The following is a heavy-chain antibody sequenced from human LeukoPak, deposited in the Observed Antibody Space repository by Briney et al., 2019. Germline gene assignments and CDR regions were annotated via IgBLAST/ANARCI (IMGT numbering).Heavy chain of an antibody. Sequence: TGGSLRLSCAASGFTFSNHPMSWVRQAPGKGLEWVSSISAGGSTTYYADSVKGRFTISRDNSKSTLFLQMNSLRAEDTATYYCAKGTMDGGQYYYDSSGGQGTLVTVSS. V-gene: IGHV3-23*01. D-gene: IGHD3-22*01. CDR1: GFTFSNHP. J-gene: IGHJ4*02. CDR2: ISAGGSTT. CDR3: AKGTMDGGQYYYDSS.